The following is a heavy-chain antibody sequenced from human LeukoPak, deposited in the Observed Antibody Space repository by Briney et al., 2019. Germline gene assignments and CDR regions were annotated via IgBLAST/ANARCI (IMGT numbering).Heavy chain of an antibody. CDR2: IIPIFGTA. J-gene: IGHJ4*02. V-gene: IGHV1-69*05. CDR3: ASSTRDYYDSSGYYSSPHYFDY. D-gene: IGHD3-22*01. CDR1: GGTFSSYA. Sequence: SVKVSCKASGGTFSSYAISWVRQAPGQGLEWMGGIIPIFGTANYVQKFQGRVTITTDESTSTTYMELSSLRSEDTAVYYCASSTRDYYDSSGYYSSPHYFDYWGQGTLVTVSS.